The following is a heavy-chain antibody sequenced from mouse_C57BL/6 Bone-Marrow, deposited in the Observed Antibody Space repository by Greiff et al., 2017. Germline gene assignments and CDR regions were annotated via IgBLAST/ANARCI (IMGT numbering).Heavy chain of an antibody. V-gene: IGHV1-69*01. CDR2: IDPSDSYT. CDR3: AREGYDSWFAY. J-gene: IGHJ3*01. Sequence: QVQLQQSGAELVMPGASVKLSCKASGYTFTSYWMHWVKQRPGQGLEWIGEIDPSDSYTNYNQKFKGKSTVTVDKSSSTAYMQLSSLTSEDSAVYYCAREGYDSWFAYWGQGTLVTVSA. D-gene: IGHD2-4*01. CDR1: GYTFTSYW.